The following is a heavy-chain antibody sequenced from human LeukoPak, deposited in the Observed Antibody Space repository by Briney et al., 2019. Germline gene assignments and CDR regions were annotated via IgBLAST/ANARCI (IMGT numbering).Heavy chain of an antibody. Sequence: PGGSLRLSCAASGFTFSSYGMHWVRQAPGKGLEWVAFIRYDGSNKYYADSVKGRFTISRDNSKNTLYLQMNSLRAEDTAVYYCAKEARLWFGELSHPHWFDPWGQGTLVTVSS. CDR2: IRYDGSNK. D-gene: IGHD3-10*01. CDR1: GFTFSSYG. V-gene: IGHV3-30*02. CDR3: AKEARLWFGELSHPHWFDP. J-gene: IGHJ5*02.